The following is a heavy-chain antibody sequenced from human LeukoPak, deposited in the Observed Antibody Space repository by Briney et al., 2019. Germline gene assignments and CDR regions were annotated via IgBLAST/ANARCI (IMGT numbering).Heavy chain of an antibody. CDR3: AREVDGSGSYYRGIAAAGAFDY. V-gene: IGHV4-30-4*01. D-gene: IGHD3-10*01. Sequence: SETLSLTCTVSGGSISSGDYYWSWIRQPPGKGLEWIGYIYYSGSTYHNPSLKSRVTISVDTSKNQFSLKLSSVTAADTAVYYCAREVDGSGSYYRGIAAAGAFDYWGQGTLVTVSS. CDR1: GGSISSGDYY. J-gene: IGHJ4*02. CDR2: IYYSGST.